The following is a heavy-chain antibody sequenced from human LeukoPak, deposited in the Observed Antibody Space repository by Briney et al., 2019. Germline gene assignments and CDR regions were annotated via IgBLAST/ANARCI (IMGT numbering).Heavy chain of an antibody. D-gene: IGHD2-2*02. CDR2: IYHSGST. CDR1: GGSISSSSYY. CDR3: ARARWRPNSLVVPAAIHAFDI. J-gene: IGHJ3*02. V-gene: IGHV4-39*07. Sequence: PSETLSLTCTVSGGSISSSSYYWGWIRQPPGKGLEWIGYIYHSGSTYYNPSLKSRVTISVDRSKNQFSLKLSSVTAADTAVYYCARARWRPNSLVVPAAIHAFDIWGQGTMVTVSS.